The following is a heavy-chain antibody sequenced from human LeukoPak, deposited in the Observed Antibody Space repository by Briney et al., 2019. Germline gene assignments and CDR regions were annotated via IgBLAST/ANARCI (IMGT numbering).Heavy chain of an antibody. CDR1: GGSIRSYY. Sequence: NPSETLSLTCTVSGGSIRSYYWSWMRQFAGNGLEWIGRIYNSGTTHYNPSLKSRVTISVDTSKNQISLKLTSVTAADTAVYYCASDGGRSNLAVLWGQGTLVTVSS. CDR2: IYNSGTT. V-gene: IGHV4-4*07. D-gene: IGHD6-19*01. J-gene: IGHJ4*02. CDR3: ASDGGRSNLAVL.